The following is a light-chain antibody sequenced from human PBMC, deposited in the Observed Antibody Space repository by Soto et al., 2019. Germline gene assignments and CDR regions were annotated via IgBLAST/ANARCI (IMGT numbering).Light chain of an antibody. CDR1: QSVSSSY. CDR3: QQYGNSPFT. Sequence: EIVLTQSAGTLSLSPGERATLSCRASQSVSSSYLAWYQQKPGQAPRLLIYGASSRATGIPDRFSGSGSVTDFTLSISRLEPEDFAVYYCQQYGNSPFTFGPGSKVDIK. CDR2: GAS. V-gene: IGKV3-20*01. J-gene: IGKJ3*01.